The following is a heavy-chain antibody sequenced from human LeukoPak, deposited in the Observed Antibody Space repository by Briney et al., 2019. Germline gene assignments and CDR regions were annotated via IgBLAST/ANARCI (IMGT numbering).Heavy chain of an antibody. J-gene: IGHJ4*02. CDR1: GYTFTGYY. Sequence: ASVKVSCKASGYTFTGYYMHWVRQAPGQGLEWMGWINPNSGGTNYAQKFQGRVTITADKSTRTAYMELSSLRSEDTAVYYCARDNDSRDPPHFDYWGQGTLVTVSS. CDR2: INPNSGGT. CDR3: ARDNDSRDPPHFDY. V-gene: IGHV1-2*02. D-gene: IGHD3-16*01.